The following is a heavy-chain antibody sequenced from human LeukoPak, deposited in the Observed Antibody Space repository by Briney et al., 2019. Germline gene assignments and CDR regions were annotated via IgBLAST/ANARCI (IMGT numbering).Heavy chain of an antibody. V-gene: IGHV3-30-3*01. J-gene: IGHJ4*02. CDR3: ARGRIEYSSSSGSDYFDY. Sequence: GGSLRLSCAASAFTFSDHSMHWVRQAPGKGLEWVSSISYDSSNTYYADSVKGRFTISRDNSKNTLYLQMNSLRAEDTAVYYCARGRIEYSSSSGSDYFDYWGQGTLVTVSS. D-gene: IGHD6-6*01. CDR1: AFTFSDHS. CDR2: ISYDSSNT.